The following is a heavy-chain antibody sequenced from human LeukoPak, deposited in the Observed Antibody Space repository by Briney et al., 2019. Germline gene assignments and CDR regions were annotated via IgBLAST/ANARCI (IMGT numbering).Heavy chain of an antibody. J-gene: IGHJ4*02. D-gene: IGHD3-22*01. Sequence: GRSLRLSCAASGFTFSTYAMHWVRQAPGKGLEWVAVISYDGSNRYADSVKGRFTISRDSSRHTVYLQMNSLRDEDTAVYYCARRGYFDGSGLDHWGQGTPVTVSS. CDR3: ARRGYFDGSGLDH. CDR1: GFTFSTYA. CDR2: ISYDGSNR. V-gene: IGHV3-30-3*01.